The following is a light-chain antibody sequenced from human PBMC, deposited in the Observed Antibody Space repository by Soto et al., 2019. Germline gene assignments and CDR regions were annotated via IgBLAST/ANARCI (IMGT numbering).Light chain of an antibody. J-gene: IGLJ1*01. CDR3: SSYTSSSTPYV. Sequence: HCALTQPASGSGAPGEGITISCTGTSSDVGGYNYVSWYQQHPGKAPKLMIYDVSNRPSGVSNRFSGSKSGNTASLTISGLQAEDEADYYCSSYTSSSTPYVFGTGTKVTVL. V-gene: IGLV2-14*01. CDR1: SSDVGGYNY. CDR2: DVS.